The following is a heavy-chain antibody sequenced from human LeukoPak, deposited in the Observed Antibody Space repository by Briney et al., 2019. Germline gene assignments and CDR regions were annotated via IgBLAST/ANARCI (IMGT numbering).Heavy chain of an antibody. CDR1: GYTFSGSY. V-gene: IGHV1-2*06. Sequence: ASEKVSCKASGYTFSGSYIHWVRQAPGQGLEWMGRINPNSGDTNYAQKFQGRVTMTRDTSTSTVYMELSSLRSEDTAVYYCAREPSAGQKADAFDIWGQGTMVTVSS. CDR3: AREPSAGQKADAFDI. J-gene: IGHJ3*02. D-gene: IGHD6-13*01. CDR2: INPNSGDT.